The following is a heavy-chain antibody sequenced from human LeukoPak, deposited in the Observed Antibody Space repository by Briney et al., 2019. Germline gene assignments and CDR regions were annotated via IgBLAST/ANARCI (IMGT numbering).Heavy chain of an antibody. J-gene: IGHJ4*02. CDR1: GGSISSGGYY. Sequence: SQTLSLTCTVSGGSISSGGYYWSWIRQPPGKGLEWIGYIYYSGNTNYNPSLKSRVTISVDTSKHQFSLKLGSVTAADTAVYYCARHPSSGIYFDYWGQGNLVTVSS. D-gene: IGHD6-25*01. CDR2: IYYSGNT. V-gene: IGHV4-61*08. CDR3: ARHPSSGIYFDY.